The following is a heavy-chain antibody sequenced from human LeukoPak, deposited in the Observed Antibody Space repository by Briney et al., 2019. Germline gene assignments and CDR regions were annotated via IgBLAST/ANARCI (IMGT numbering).Heavy chain of an antibody. D-gene: IGHD5-12*01. CDR2: INHSGST. Sequence: SETLSLTCAVYGGSFSGYYWSWIRQPPGKGLEWIGEINHSGSTNYNPSLKSRVTISVDTSKNQFSLKLSSVTAADTAVYYCARGTGIVATIIYYYYYMDVWGKGTTVTVSS. J-gene: IGHJ6*03. V-gene: IGHV4-34*01. CDR1: GGSFSGYY. CDR3: ARGTGIVATIIYYYYYMDV.